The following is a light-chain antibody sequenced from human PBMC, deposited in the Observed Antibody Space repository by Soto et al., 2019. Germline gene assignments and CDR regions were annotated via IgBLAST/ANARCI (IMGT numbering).Light chain of an antibody. J-gene: IGKJ4*01. CDR3: QQYNNWPRGIT. V-gene: IGKV3-15*01. CDR2: GAS. CDR1: QSVSSN. Sequence: EIVMTQSPATLSVSPGERATLSCRASQSVSSNLAWYQQKPGQAPRLLLYGASTRATGIPARFSGSGSGTEFTLTISSLQSEDFAVYYCQQYNNWPRGITFGGGTKVEIK.